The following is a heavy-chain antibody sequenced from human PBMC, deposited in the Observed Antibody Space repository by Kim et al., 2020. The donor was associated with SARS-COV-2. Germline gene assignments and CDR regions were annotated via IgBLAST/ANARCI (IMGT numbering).Heavy chain of an antibody. D-gene: IGHD3-10*01. CDR1: GYTFTSYY. V-gene: IGHV1-46*01. CDR3: ARDHGVRGVSTEISSYYYGMDV. J-gene: IGHJ6*02. Sequence: ASVKVSCKASGYTFTSYYMHWVRQAPGQGLEWMGIINPSGGSTSYAQKFQGRVTMTRDTSTSTVYMELSSLRSEDTAVYYCARDHGVRGVSTEISSYYYGMDVWGQGTTVTVSS. CDR2: INPSGGST.